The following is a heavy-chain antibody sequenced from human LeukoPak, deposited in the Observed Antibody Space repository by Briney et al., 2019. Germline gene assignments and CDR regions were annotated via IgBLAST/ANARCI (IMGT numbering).Heavy chain of an antibody. V-gene: IGHV3-53*01. D-gene: IGHD1-26*01. Sequence: GGSLRLSCAASGFTVSSNYMSWVRQAPGKGLEWVSIIYSGGNTFYADSVKGRFTISRDNSKNALYLQMNSLRAEDTAVYYCARGGSYLSAFDIWGQGTMVTVSS. CDR1: GFTVSSNY. CDR3: ARGGSYLSAFDI. CDR2: IYSGGNT. J-gene: IGHJ3*02.